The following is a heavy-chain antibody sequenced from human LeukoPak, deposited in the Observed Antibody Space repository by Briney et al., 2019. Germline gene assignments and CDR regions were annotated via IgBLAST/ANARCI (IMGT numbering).Heavy chain of an antibody. Sequence: GASVKVSCTASGYSLTGYYMHWVRQAPGQGLEWMGWINPNSGDTNYVQEFQGRVTMTRDTSISTAYMELSRLTSDDTAVYYCARGWRYFVDYWGQGSLVTVSS. CDR1: GYSLTGYY. J-gene: IGHJ4*02. CDR3: ARGWRYFVDY. V-gene: IGHV1-2*02. D-gene: IGHD3-9*01. CDR2: INPNSGDT.